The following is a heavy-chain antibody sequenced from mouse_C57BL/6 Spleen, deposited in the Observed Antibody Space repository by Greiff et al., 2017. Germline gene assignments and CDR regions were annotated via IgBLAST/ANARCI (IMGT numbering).Heavy chain of an antibody. J-gene: IGHJ3*01. V-gene: IGHV3-6*01. CDR1: GYSITSGFY. CDR3: AREGGLRSAAY. CDR2: ISYDGSN. D-gene: IGHD1-1*01. Sequence: EVKLMESGPGLVKPSQSLSLTCSVTGYSITSGFYWNWIRQFPGNKLEWMGYISYDGSNNYNPSLKNRISITRDTSKNQFFLKLNSVTTEDTATYYCAREGGLRSAAYWGQGTLVTVSA.